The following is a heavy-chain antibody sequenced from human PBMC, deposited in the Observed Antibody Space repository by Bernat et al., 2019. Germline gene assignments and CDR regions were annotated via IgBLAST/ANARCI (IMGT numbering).Heavy chain of an antibody. CDR2: IYSGGST. CDR3: AKEERSYSSGWHDYFDY. D-gene: IGHD6-19*01. CDR1: GFTVSSNY. V-gene: IGHV3-53*02. J-gene: IGHJ4*02. Sequence: EVQLVETGGGLIQPGGSLRLSCAASGFTVSSNYMSWVRQAPGKGLEWVSVIYSGGSTYYADSVKGRFTISRDNSKNTLYLQMNSLRAEDTAVYYCAKEERSYSSGWHDYFDYWGQGTLVTVSS.